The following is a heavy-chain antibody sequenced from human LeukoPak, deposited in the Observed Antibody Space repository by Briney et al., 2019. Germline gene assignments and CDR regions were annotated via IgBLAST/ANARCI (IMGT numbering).Heavy chain of an antibody. CDR3: ARNTYYYGSGSSYFDC. CDR2: INPNNGNT. V-gene: IGHV1-18*04. CDR1: GYTFTGYY. Sequence: GASVKVSCKASGYTFTGYYMHWVRQAPGQGLEWMGWINPNNGNTNYAQKLQGRVTMTTDTSTSTAYMELRSLRSDDTAVYYCARNTYYYGSGSSYFDCWGQGTLVTVSS. D-gene: IGHD3-10*01. J-gene: IGHJ4*02.